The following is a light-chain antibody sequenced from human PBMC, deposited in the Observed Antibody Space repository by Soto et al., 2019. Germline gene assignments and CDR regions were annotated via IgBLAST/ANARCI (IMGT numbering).Light chain of an antibody. V-gene: IGKV3-20*01. J-gene: IGKJ3*01. CDR1: QSVSNRF. Sequence: EIVLTQSPGTLSLSPGDRATLSCRASQSVSNRFLAWYQQKPGQAPRLLIYAASNRATGIPDRFSGSGSGTDFTLTISRLEPEDFAVYYCQQYGRFFGPGTKVDIK. CDR3: QQYGRF. CDR2: AAS.